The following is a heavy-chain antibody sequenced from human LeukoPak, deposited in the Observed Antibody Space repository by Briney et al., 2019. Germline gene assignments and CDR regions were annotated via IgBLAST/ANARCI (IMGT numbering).Heavy chain of an antibody. Sequence: LPGGSLRLSCAASGFTVSSNYMSWVRQAPGKGLEGVSYISSSGSTIYYADSVKGRFTISRDNAKKSLYLQMNSLRGEDTGVYYCARDPHYYGSGSFDYWGQGTLVTVSS. V-gene: IGHV3-48*03. CDR3: ARDPHYYGSGSFDY. CDR1: GFTVSSNY. J-gene: IGHJ4*02. D-gene: IGHD3-10*01. CDR2: ISSSGSTI.